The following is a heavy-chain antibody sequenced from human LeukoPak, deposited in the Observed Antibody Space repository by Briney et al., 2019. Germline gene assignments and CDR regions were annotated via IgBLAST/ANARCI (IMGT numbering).Heavy chain of an antibody. J-gene: IGHJ4*02. V-gene: IGHV4-4*02. CDR1: GGSISSTNW. CDR3: ARGIAAAMFDY. Sequence: SETLSLTCAVSGGSISSTNWWNWVRQPPGKGLEWIGEIYYSGSTKYNPSLMSRITISVDTSKNQFSLKLSSVTAADTAVYYCARGIAAAMFDYWGQGTLVTVSS. D-gene: IGHD6-13*01. CDR2: IYYSGST.